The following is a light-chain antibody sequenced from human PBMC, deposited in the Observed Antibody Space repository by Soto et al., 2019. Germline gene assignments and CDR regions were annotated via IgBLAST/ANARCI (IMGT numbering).Light chain of an antibody. Sequence: VMTQSPATLSVSPGEGATLSCRASQSVSSNLAWYQQKPGQAPSLLIYGASTRATGIPDRFSGSGSGTDFTLTISRLEPEDFAVYYCQQYGSSGTFGQGTKVDIK. CDR1: QSVSSN. CDR3: QQYGSSGT. J-gene: IGKJ1*01. V-gene: IGKV3-20*01. CDR2: GAS.